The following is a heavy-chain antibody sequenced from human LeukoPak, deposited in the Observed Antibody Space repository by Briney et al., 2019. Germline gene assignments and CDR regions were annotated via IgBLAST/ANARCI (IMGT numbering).Heavy chain of an antibody. J-gene: IGHJ3*02. CDR2: ISPSGGST. CDR3: ARNDYYDSSGYYEDAFDI. Sequence: ASVKVSCKASGYTFTSYYMHWVRQAPGQGLEWMGIISPSGGSTSYAQKFQGRVTMTRDMSTSTVYMELSSLRSEDTAVYYCARNDYYDSSGYYEDAFDIWGQGTMVTVSS. D-gene: IGHD3-22*01. V-gene: IGHV1-46*01. CDR1: GYTFTSYY.